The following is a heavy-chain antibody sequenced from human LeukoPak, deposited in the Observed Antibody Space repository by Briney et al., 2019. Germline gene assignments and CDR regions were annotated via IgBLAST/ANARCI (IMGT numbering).Heavy chain of an antibody. V-gene: IGHV4-34*01. CDR3: ARGRFTGVAPYDY. CDR1: GGSFSGYY. CDR2: INHSGST. D-gene: IGHD2-21*01. J-gene: IGHJ4*02. Sequence: PSETLSLTCAVYGGSFSGYYWSWIRQPPGKGLEWIGEINHSGSTNYNPSLKSRVTISVDTSKNQCSLRLSSVTAADTAVYYCARGRFTGVAPYDYWGQGTLVTVSS.